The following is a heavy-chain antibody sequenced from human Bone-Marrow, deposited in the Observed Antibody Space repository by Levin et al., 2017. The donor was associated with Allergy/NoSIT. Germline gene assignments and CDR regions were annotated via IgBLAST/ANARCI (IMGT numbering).Heavy chain of an antibody. CDR3: ARYCSGGSCYRNYFYYGMDV. J-gene: IGHJ6*02. D-gene: IGHD2-15*01. CDR2: VSISGGYI. V-gene: IGHV3-21*01. Sequence: GGSLRLSCAASGFIFSIYSMNWVRQAPGKGLEWVSSVSISGGYIYYADSVKGRFTISRDNAKNSLYLQMNSLRAEDTAVYYCARYCSGGSCYRNYFYYGMDVWGQGTTVTVSS. CDR1: GFIFSIYS.